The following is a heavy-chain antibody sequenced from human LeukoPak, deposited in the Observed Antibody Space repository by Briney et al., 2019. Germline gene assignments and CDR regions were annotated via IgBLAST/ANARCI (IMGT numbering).Heavy chain of an antibody. D-gene: IGHD6-19*01. CDR3: ARSAWYSSGWYGWFDP. CDR1: GYSISSGYY. CDR2: IYHSGST. V-gene: IGHV4-38-2*02. J-gene: IGHJ5*02. Sequence: SETLSLTCTVSGYSISSGYYWGWIRQPPGKGLEWIGSIYHSGSTYYNPSLKSRVTISVDTSKNQFSLKLSSVTAADTAVYYCARSAWYSSGWYGWFDPWGQGTLVTVSS.